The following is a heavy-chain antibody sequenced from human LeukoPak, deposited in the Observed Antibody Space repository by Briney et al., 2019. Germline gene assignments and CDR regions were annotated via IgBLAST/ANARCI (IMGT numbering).Heavy chain of an antibody. V-gene: IGHV4-59*01. CDR3: ARRTHSSSPIPLVY. D-gene: IGHD6-6*01. CDR2: IYYSGST. Sequence: SETLSLTRTLSCGSMSTYYWRWIRQTPGEGREWRGYIYYSGSTNYNPSLKSRVTISVDTSKNHFSLKVNSVTAADTAVYYCARRTHSSSPIPLVYWGQGTLVTVSS. J-gene: IGHJ4*02. CDR1: CGSMSTYY.